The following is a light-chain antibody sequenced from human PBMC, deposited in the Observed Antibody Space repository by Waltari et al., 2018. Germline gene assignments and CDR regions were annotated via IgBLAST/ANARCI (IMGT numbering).Light chain of an antibody. Sequence: DIVLTQSPGTLSLSPGERATLSCRASQSVRRALAWYQQKPGQAPRLLLYDASNRATGIPDRFSGSAAGTDFSLTISRLEPEDFAVYYCQHYLRLPVAFGQGTKVEIK. CDR1: QSVRRA. CDR2: DAS. J-gene: IGKJ1*01. V-gene: IGKV3-20*01. CDR3: QHYLRLPVA.